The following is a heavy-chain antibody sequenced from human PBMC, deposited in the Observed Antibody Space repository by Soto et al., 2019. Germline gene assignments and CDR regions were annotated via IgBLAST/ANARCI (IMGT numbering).Heavy chain of an antibody. CDR3: VRGLRYSGMDV. CDR1: GGSFSAYY. J-gene: IGHJ6*02. V-gene: IGHV4-34*01. CDR2: IDHSGST. Sequence: QVQLQQWGAGLLKPSETLSLTCAVSGGSFSAYYWTWIRQPPGRGLEWIGEIDHSGSTNYNPSLEGRVTRSLDTAKNRFSLNVTSVTAADTAVYYCVRGLRYSGMDVWGQGTTVTVS. D-gene: IGHD2-15*01.